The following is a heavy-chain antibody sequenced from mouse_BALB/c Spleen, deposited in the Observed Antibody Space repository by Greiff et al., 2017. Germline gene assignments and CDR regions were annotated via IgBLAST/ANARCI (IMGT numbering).Heavy chain of an antibody. CDR1: GFTFSSYA. J-gene: IGHJ2*01. V-gene: IGHV5-9-4*01. CDR3: ARAYYRFYYFDY. Sequence: EVKLQESGGGLVKPGGSLKLSCAASGFTFSSYAMSWVRQSPEKRLEWVAEISSGGSYTYYPDTVTGRFTISRDNAKNTLYLEMSSLRSEDTAMYYCARAYYRFYYFDYWGQGTTRTVSS. D-gene: IGHD2-14*01. CDR2: ISSGGSYT.